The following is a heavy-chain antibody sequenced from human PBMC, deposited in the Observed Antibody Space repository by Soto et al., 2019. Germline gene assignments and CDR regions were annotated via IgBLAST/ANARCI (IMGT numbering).Heavy chain of an antibody. J-gene: IGHJ5*02. CDR1: GYTFTSHD. D-gene: IGHD2-2*01. CDR3: ASDMSTT. CDR2: MNPNSGHT. V-gene: IGHV1-8*02. Sequence: QVQRVQSGAEVNKPGASVKVSCKASGYTFTSHDINWMRQATGQGLEWMGWMNPNSGHTNYAQKFQGRVTMTSDTSISTTYMELTNLRSEDTAIYYCASDMSTTWGQGTLVTVSS.